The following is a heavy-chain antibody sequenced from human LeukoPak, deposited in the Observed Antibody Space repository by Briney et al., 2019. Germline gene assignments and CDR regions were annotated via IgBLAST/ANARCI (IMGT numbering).Heavy chain of an antibody. Sequence: PGGSLRLSCAASGFTFSSYAMSWVRQAPGKGLEWFSAISGGSGSSTYYADAVKGRFTISRDNSKTTLYLQMNSLRAEDAAVYYCAKASSSGWPYFFDDWGQGTLVTVSS. V-gene: IGHV3-23*01. J-gene: IGHJ4*02. CDR3: AKASSSGWPYFFDD. CDR2: ISGGSGSST. D-gene: IGHD6-19*01. CDR1: GFTFSSYA.